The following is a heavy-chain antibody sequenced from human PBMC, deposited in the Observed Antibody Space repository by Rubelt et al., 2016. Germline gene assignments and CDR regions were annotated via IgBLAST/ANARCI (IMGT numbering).Heavy chain of an antibody. J-gene: IGHJ4*02. CDR1: GGSISGYY. CDR2: IYYSGST. V-gene: IGHV4-59*08. CDR3: ARQVRVLYYSDY. Sequence: QVQLQESGPGLVKPSETLSLTCTVSGGSISGYYWSWIRQSPEKGLEWIGYIYYSGSTNYNPSLKSRVTISLDTSKNQFSLRLSVVTAADTAVYYCARQVRVLYYSDYWGQGTLVTVSS.